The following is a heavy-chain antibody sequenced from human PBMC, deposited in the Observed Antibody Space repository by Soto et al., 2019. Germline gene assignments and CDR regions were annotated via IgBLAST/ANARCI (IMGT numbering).Heavy chain of an antibody. CDR3: AKLHTGAKVFDY. Sequence: EVPLLESGGGLVQPGGSLRLSCAASGFTFSSYAMSWVRQAPGKGLEWVSAISGSGGSIYYADSVKGRFTISRDNSKNTLYLQMNSLRAEDTAVYYCAKLHTGAKVFDYWGQGTLVTVSS. J-gene: IGHJ4*02. CDR1: GFTFSSYA. V-gene: IGHV3-23*01. CDR2: ISGSGGSI. D-gene: IGHD1-26*01.